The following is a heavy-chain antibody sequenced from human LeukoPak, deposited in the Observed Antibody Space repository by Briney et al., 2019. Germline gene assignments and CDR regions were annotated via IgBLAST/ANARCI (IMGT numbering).Heavy chain of an antibody. D-gene: IGHD6-19*01. CDR1: GYTFISFY. J-gene: IGHJ4*02. V-gene: IGHV1-46*01. Sequence: ASVKVSCKASGYTFISFYMHWVRQAPGQGLEWVGIINPSGGSTTYGQKFQGRVTMTRDTSTSTVYMELSRLRSDDTAVYYCARAGWLVLEVDYWGQGTLVTVSS. CDR2: INPSGGST. CDR3: ARAGWLVLEVDY.